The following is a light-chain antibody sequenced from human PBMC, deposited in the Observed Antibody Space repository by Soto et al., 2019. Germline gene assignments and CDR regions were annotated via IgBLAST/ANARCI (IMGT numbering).Light chain of an antibody. CDR2: EVS. Sequence: QSALTQPASVSGSPGQSITISCTGTSSDVGGYNYVSWYQQHPGKAPKLMIYEVSNRPSGVSNRFSASKSGNTASLTISGLQAEDEADYYCSSYTSSRSHVCGTGTKLTVL. J-gene: IGLJ1*01. CDR3: SSYTSSRSHV. CDR1: SSDVGGYNY. V-gene: IGLV2-14*01.